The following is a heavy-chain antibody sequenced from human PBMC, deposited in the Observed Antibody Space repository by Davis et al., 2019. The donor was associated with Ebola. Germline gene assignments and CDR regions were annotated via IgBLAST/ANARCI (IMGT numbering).Heavy chain of an antibody. D-gene: IGHD6-19*01. V-gene: IGHV1-3*01. J-gene: IGHJ4*02. CDR1: GYIFTSYA. CDR2: INAGNGNT. Sequence: AASVKVSCKASGYIFTSYAMHWVRQAPGQRLEWMGWINAGNGNTKYSQKFQGRVTITRDTSASTAYMELSSLRSEDTAVYYCARDGSGWSSLFDYWGQGTLVTVSS. CDR3: ARDGSGWSSLFDY.